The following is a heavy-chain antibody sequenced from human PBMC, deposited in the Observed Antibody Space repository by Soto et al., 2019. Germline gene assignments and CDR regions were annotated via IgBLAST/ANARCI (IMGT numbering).Heavy chain of an antibody. D-gene: IGHD4-4*01. CDR1: GGSISSGGYY. Sequence: QVQLQESGPGLVKPSQTLSLTCNVSGGSISSGGYYWSWIRQHPGKGLEWIGSIYYSGYTFYNPSLKSRVTISVDTSKNQCSLKLSSVTAADTAVYYCARRLPTVTRSNSWFDPWGQGTLVTVSS. V-gene: IGHV4-31*03. J-gene: IGHJ5*02. CDR3: ARRLPTVTRSNSWFDP. CDR2: IYYSGYT.